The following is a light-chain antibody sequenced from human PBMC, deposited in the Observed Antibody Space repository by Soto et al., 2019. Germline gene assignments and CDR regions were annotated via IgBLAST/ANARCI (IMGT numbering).Light chain of an antibody. J-gene: IGLJ1*01. CDR3: NSYTTSSTYV. Sequence: QSVLTQPASVSGSPGQSITISCTGTNSDVGSYTRVSWYQQPPGTAPKLMIYEVSNRPSGGSNCFSGSKSGNTASLTISGLQAEDEADYYCNSYTTSSTYVFGTGTKVTVL. CDR2: EVS. V-gene: IGLV2-14*01. CDR1: NSDVGSYTR.